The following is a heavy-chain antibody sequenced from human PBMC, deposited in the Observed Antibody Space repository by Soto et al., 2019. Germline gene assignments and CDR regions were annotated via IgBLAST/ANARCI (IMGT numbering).Heavy chain of an antibody. CDR1: GGTFSTST. CDR3: ARDSPIGSTFSGYDAIDS. J-gene: IGHJ4*02. CDR2: TIPLLNVA. D-gene: IGHD5-12*01. Sequence: SVKVSCKASGGTFSTSTFTWVRQAPGQGLEWMGRTIPLLNVADYAQDFQGRLTITANKSTSTTYMELTSLTSKDTAVYYCARDSPIGSTFSGYDAIDSWGQGTLVTVSS. V-gene: IGHV1-69*04.